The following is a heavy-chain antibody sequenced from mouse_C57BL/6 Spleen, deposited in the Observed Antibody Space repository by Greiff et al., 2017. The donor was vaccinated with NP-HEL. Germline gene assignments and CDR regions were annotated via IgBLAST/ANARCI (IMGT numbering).Heavy chain of an antibody. CDR3: ARRGDYPYYFDY. J-gene: IGHJ2*01. CDR2: IYPGDGDT. D-gene: IGHD5-5*01. Sequence: QVQLQQSGPELVKPGASVKISCKASGYAFSSSWMNWVKQRPGKGLEWIGRIYPGDGDTNYNGKFKGKATLTADKSSSTAYMQLSSLTSEDSAVYFCARRGDYPYYFDYWGQGTTLTVSS. CDR1: GYAFSSSW. V-gene: IGHV1-82*01.